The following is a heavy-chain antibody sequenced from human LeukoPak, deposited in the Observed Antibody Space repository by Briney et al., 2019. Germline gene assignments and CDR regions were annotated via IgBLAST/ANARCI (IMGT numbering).Heavy chain of an antibody. CDR1: GVSISSYS. V-gene: IGHV4-59*01. J-gene: IGHJ4*02. D-gene: IGHD3-10*01. CDR2: VYNSGSA. CDR3: ARQYYHTSGIFHVGAYDL. Sequence: SETLSLTCTVSGVSISSYSWSWIRQSPGRGLEWIGYVYNSGSANYNPSLKSRATMLVDTSKNRFSRKLSSVTAADTAIYYCARQYYHTSGIFHVGAYDLWGQGTLVTVSS.